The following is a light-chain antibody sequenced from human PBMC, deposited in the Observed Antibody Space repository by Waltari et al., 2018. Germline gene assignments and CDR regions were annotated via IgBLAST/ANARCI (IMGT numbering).Light chain of an antibody. CDR1: QSVSGY. J-gene: IGKJ1*01. CDR3: QQSYSIPWT. CDR2: PPS. V-gene: IGKV1-39*01. Sequence: DIQMTQSPSSLSASVVDRVTITCRASQSVSGYLHWYQQKPGKAPKLLMYPPSSLQSGVPSRFSGSGSGTDFTLTISSLQPEDYATYYCQQSYSIPWTFGQGTKVEIK.